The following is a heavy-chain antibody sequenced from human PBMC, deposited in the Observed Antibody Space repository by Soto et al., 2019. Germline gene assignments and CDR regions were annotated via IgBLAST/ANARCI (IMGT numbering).Heavy chain of an antibody. CDR3: AKGARASNNRYYYYYGMDV. Sequence: LRLSCAASGFTFSSYAMSWVRQAPGKGLEWVSAISGSGGSTYYADSVKGRFTISRDNSKNTLYLQMNSLRAEDTAVYYCAKGARASNNRYYYYYGMDVWGQGTTVTVSS. CDR2: ISGSGGST. V-gene: IGHV3-23*01. J-gene: IGHJ6*02. CDR1: GFTFSSYA. D-gene: IGHD4-4*01.